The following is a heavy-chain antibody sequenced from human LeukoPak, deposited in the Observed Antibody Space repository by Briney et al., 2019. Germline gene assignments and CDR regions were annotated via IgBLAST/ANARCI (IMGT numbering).Heavy chain of an antibody. D-gene: IGHD4-11*01. V-gene: IGHV3-30-3*01. CDR3: ARDPSNYYYYYGMDV. Sequence: GWSLRLSCAASGFTFSSYAMHWVRQAPGKGLEWVAVISYDGSNKYYADSVKGRFTISRDNSKNTLYLQMNSLRAEDTAVYYCARDPSNYYYYYGMDVWGQGTTVTVSS. CDR1: GFTFSSYA. CDR2: ISYDGSNK. J-gene: IGHJ6*02.